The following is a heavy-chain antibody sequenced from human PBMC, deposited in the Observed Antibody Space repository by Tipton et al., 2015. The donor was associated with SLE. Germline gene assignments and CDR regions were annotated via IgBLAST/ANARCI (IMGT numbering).Heavy chain of an antibody. Sequence: TLSLTCTVSGGSISGYYWSWIRQPPGKGLEWFGYIYYTGTTYYNPPLKSRVTISVDTSKNQFALKLSSVTAADTAVYYCARRPDYGSGSHAFDIWGLGTMVIVSS. CDR3: ARRPDYGSGSHAFDI. CDR2: IYYTGTT. V-gene: IGHV4-59*08. CDR1: GGSISGYY. D-gene: IGHD3-10*01. J-gene: IGHJ3*02.